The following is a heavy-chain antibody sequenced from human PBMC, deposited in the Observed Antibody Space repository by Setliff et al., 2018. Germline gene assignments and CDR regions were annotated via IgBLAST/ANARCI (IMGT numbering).Heavy chain of an antibody. CDR1: GGSISSSSYY. D-gene: IGHD6-6*01. V-gene: IGHV4-61*09. CDR3: ARDLYSSSSGGFYYYYYYMDV. CDR2: IYSSGST. J-gene: IGHJ6*03. Sequence: PSETLSLTCTVSGGSISSSSYYWSWIRQPAGKGLEWIGHIYSSGSTNYNPSLKSRVTISVDRSKNQFSLKLSSVIAADTAVYYCARDLYSSSSGGFYYYYYYMDVWGKGTTVTVSS.